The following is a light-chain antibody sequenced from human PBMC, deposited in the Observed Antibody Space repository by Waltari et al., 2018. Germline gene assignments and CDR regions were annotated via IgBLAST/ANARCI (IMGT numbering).Light chain of an antibody. CDR2: DAS. CDR1: QDITNH. V-gene: IGKV1-33*01. CDR3: QQYDNLPRT. J-gene: IGKJ4*01. Sequence: DIQMTQSPSSLSASVGDRVTITCQATQDITNHLNWYQQKPGKAPKLLIYDASSLETGVPSRFSGSESGTDFTYTISSLQPEDVATYYGQQYDNLPRTFGGGTKVEIK.